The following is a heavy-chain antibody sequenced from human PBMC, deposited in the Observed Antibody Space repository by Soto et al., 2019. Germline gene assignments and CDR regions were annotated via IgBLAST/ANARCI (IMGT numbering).Heavy chain of an antibody. V-gene: IGHV4-34*01. D-gene: IGHD3-10*01. Sequence: SSETLSLTCAVYGGSFSGYYWSWIGQPPGKGLEWIGEINHSGSTNYNPSLKSRVTISVDTSKNQFSLKLSSVTAADTAVYYCARGRPGVTMVRGVFDPWGQGTLVTVSS. CDR3: ARGRPGVTMVRGVFDP. J-gene: IGHJ5*02. CDR2: INHSGST. CDR1: GGSFSGYY.